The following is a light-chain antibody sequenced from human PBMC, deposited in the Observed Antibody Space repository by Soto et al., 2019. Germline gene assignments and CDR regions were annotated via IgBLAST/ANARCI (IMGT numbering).Light chain of an antibody. V-gene: IGLV2-14*01. CDR1: SSDVGAYNY. J-gene: IGLJ2*01. CDR3: SSFTTSSSLV. Sequence: QSALTQPASVSGSPGQSITISCTATSSDVGAYNYVSWYQHHPGKAPKLIIYEVSNRPSGVSTRFSGYKSGNTASLTISGLQAEDEADYYCSSFTTSSSLVFGGGTKLTVL. CDR2: EVS.